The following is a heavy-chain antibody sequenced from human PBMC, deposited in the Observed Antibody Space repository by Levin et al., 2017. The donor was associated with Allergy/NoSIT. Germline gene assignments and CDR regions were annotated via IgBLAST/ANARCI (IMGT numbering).Heavy chain of an antibody. V-gene: IGHV3-30*18. D-gene: IGHD6-19*01. CDR1: GFTFTSYG. CDR2: ISYDGSNK. CDR3: AKDIEAVAGDY. J-gene: IGHJ4*02. Sequence: GGSLRLSCAASGFTFTSYGMHWVRQAPGKGLEWVAVISYDGSNKYYADSVKGRFTISRDNSKNTLYLQMNSLRAEDTAVYYCAKDIEAVAGDYWGQGTLVTVSS.